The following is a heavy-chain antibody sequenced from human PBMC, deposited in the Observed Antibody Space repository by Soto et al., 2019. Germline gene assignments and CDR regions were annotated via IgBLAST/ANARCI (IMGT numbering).Heavy chain of an antibody. D-gene: IGHD2-15*01. Sequence: SETLSLTCTVSGGSISTYFWSWIRQPPGKGLEWIGNIYYSGTTDYNPSLKSRVTLSVDASKNQFSLRLSSVTAADTAVYYCARVNPACIVGSCYYTYFWFSSCGQGSSVPVSS. J-gene: IGHJ1*01. CDR1: GGSISTYF. CDR2: IYYSGTT. CDR3: ARVNPACIVGSCYYTYFWFSS. V-gene: IGHV4-59*01.